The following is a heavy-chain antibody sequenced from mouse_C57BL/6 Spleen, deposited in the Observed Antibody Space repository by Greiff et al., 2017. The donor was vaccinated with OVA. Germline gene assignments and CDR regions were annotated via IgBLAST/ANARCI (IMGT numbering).Heavy chain of an antibody. D-gene: IGHD1-1*01. Sequence: QVQLQQPGAELVRPGTSVKLSCKASGYTFTSYWMHWVKQRPGQGLEWIGVIDPSDSYTNYNQKFKGKATLTVDTSSSTAYMQLSSLTSEDSAVYYCARGGACGSSYDWCFDVWGTGTTVTVSA. CDR3: ARGGACGSSYDWCFDV. CDR1: GYTFTSYW. V-gene: IGHV1-59*01. J-gene: IGHJ1*03. CDR2: IDPSDSYT.